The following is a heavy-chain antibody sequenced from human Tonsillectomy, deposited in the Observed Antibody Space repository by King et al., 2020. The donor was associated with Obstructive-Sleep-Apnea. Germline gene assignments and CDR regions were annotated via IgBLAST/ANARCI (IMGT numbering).Heavy chain of an antibody. J-gene: IGHJ4*02. CDR3: AKNSGRGDWAPCDY. Sequence: VQLVESGGGVVQPGRSLRLSCAASGFTFSSYGMDWVRQAPGKGLEWVAFIRDDVSNKYYVDSVKGRFTISRDNSKNTLYLQMNSLRPEDTAVYYCAKNSGRGDWAPCDYWGQGILVTVSS. D-gene: IGHD2-21*02. V-gene: IGHV3-30*02. CDR2: IRDDVSNK. CDR1: GFTFSSYG.